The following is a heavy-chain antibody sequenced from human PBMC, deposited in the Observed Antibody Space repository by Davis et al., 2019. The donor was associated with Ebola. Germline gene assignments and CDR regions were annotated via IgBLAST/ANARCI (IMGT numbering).Heavy chain of an antibody. Sequence: AASVKVSCKASGGTFSSYAISWVRQAPGQGLEWMGGIIPIFGTTNYAQKFQGRVTITADESTSTAYMELSSLRSEDTAVYYCARGDHGDYYYYGMEVWGQGTTVTVSS. V-gene: IGHV1-69*13. CDR3: ARGDHGDYYYYGMEV. J-gene: IGHJ6*02. CDR1: GGTFSSYA. D-gene: IGHD4-17*01. CDR2: IIPIFGTT.